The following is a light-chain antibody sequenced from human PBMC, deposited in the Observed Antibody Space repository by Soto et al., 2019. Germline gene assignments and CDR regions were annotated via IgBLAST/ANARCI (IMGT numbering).Light chain of an antibody. CDR1: QRISTA. CDR2: DAS. J-gene: IGKJ5*01. CDR3: QQFDSYPLT. V-gene: IGKV1-13*02. Sequence: AIQLTQSPSSLSASVGDRLTVTCRASQRISTALAWYQQKPGKAPKLLIYDASTLESGVPSRFSGSGSGTDFPLTITSLQPEDFATYYCQQFDSYPLTFGQGTRLEIK.